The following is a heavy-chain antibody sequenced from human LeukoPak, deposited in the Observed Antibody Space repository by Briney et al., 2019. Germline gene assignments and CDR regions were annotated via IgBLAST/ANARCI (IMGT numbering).Heavy chain of an antibody. CDR2: IRSSGTTI. CDR1: GLTFSSSE. D-gene: IGHD2-2*01. V-gene: IGHV3-48*03. J-gene: IGHJ3*02. Sequence: PGGSLRLSWAASGLTFSSSEMSWVRQAPGKGLEWVSYIRSSGTTIYYADSVKGRFTISTDNAKSSLYLQMNSLRAEDTAVYYCARRQHDAFDIWGRGTMVTVSS. CDR3: ARRQHDAFDI.